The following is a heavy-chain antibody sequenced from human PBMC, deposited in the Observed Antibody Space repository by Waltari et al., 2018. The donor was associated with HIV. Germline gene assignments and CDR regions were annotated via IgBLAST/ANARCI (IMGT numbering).Heavy chain of an antibody. J-gene: IGHJ4*02. CDR2: IKSKTDGGTI. D-gene: IGHD5-12*01. CDR1: GFTFGSPW. Sequence: EVQLLESGGGLVKPGGSLRLSCAASGFTFGSPWMNWVRQAPGKGLEWVGRIKSKTDGGTIDYAAPMKGRFTISRDDSINTVFLQMNSVKAEDTAVYYCSTDVVKWLPSHNYFDYWGQGTLVTVSS. V-gene: IGHV3-15*01. CDR3: STDVVKWLPSHNYFDY.